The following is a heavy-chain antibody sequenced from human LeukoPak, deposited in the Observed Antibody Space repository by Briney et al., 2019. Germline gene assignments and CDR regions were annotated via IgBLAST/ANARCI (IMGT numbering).Heavy chain of an antibody. Sequence: QPGGSLRLSCADSGFTFSSYAMRWVRQAPGKGLEWVSPISGSGGGTYYADSVKGRFTISRDNYKNTLYLQVNSLRAEDTAVYYCAKGGVVPAAILLWFDPWGQGTLVTVSS. V-gene: IGHV3-23*01. D-gene: IGHD2-2*01. CDR2: ISGSGGGT. J-gene: IGHJ5*02. CDR3: AKGGVVPAAILLWFDP. CDR1: GFTFSSYA.